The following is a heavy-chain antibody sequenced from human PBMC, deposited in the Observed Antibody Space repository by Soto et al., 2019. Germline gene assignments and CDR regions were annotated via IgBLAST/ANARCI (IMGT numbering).Heavy chain of an antibody. V-gene: IGHV4-39*01. Sequence: QLQVQESGPGLVKPSETLSLTCTVSGGSISDSAYYWGWIRQPPGQGLEWIGSIYYSGRTYYNPYLTSRVTMSGDTSKNQSSLKLPSRTAADTAVYYCARQRPDNGWLRFVDYWGQGALVTVSS. CDR2: IYYSGRT. D-gene: IGHD6-19*01. J-gene: IGHJ4*02. CDR3: ARQRPDNGWLRFVDY. CDR1: GGSISDSAYY.